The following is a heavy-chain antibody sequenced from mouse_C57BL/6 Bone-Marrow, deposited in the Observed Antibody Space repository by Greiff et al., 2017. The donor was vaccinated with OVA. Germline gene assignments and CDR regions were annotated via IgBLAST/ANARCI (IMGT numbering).Heavy chain of an antibody. J-gene: IGHJ1*03. V-gene: IGHV2-9*01. CDR2: IWGGGST. CDR1: GFSLTSYG. D-gene: IGHD2-4*01. CDR3: AKRGRDYYDYDGWYFDV. Sequence: VQRVESGPGLVAPSQSLSITCTVSGFSLTSYGVDWVRQPPGKGLEWLGVIWGGGSTNYNSALMSRLSISKDNSKSQVFLKMNSLQTDDTAMYYCAKRGRDYYDYDGWYFDVWGTGTTVTVSS.